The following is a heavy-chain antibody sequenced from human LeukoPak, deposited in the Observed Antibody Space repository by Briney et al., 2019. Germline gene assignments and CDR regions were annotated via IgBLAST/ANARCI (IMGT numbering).Heavy chain of an antibody. J-gene: IGHJ4*02. V-gene: IGHV4-59*10. CDR2: FFTGGSA. D-gene: IGHD3-10*01. CDR3: AAGPLGHISRGLDS. Sequence: SETLSLTCAVYGGSFSGYYWSWIRQPPGKGLEWVGRFFTGGSATYSTSLKSRVTMSVDTSKNQLSLKLTSVTVADTAVYFCAAGPLGHISRGLDSWGQGILVTVSS. CDR1: GGSFSGYY.